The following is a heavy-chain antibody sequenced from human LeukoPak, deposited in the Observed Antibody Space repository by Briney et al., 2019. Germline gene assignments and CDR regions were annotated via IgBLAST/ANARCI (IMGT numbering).Heavy chain of an antibody. CDR1: GYTFTSYG. V-gene: IGHV1-2*02. CDR2: INPNSGGT. CDR3: ARDLGGGVYYYDSSGYPV. D-gene: IGHD3-22*01. Sequence: ASVKVSCKASGYTFTSYGISWVRQAPGQGLEWMGWINPNSGGTNYAQKFQGRVTMTRDTSISTAYMELSRLRSDDTAVYYCARDLGGGVYYYDSSGYPVWDQGTLVTVSS. J-gene: IGHJ1*01.